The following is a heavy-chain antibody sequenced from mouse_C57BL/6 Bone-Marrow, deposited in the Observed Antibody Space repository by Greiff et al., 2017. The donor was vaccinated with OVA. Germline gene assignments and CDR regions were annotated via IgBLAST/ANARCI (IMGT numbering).Heavy chain of an antibody. CDR3: ARSGNYYGSNDY. Sequence: QFQLQQPGAELVKPGASVKLSCKASGYTFTSYWMHWVKQRPGRGLEWIGRIDPNSGGTKYNEKFKSKATLTVDKPSSTAYMQLSSLTSEDSAVYYCARSGNYYGSNDYRGQGTTLTVSS. J-gene: IGHJ2*01. V-gene: IGHV1-72*01. CDR2: IDPNSGGT. CDR1: GYTFTSYW. D-gene: IGHD1-1*01.